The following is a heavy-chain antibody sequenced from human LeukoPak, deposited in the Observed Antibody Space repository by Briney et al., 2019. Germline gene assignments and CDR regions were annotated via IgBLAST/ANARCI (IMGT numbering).Heavy chain of an antibody. CDR1: GGSISSGSYY. CDR2: IYTSGST. D-gene: IGHD6-6*01. V-gene: IGHV4-61*02. J-gene: IGHJ6*03. CDR3: ARDHRIAARRGHYYYYMDV. Sequence: SQTLSLTCTVSGGSISSGSYYWSWIRQPAGKGLEWIGRIYTSGSTNYNPSLKSRVTISVDTSKNQFSLKLSSVTAADTAVYYCARDHRIAARRGHYYYYMDVWGKGTTVTVSS.